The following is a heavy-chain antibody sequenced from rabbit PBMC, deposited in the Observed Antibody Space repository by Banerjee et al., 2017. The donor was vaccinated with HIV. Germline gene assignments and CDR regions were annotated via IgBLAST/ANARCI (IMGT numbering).Heavy chain of an antibody. J-gene: IGHJ6*01. CDR1: GFSFSSGYW. Sequence: QEQLEESGGDLVKPEGSLTLTCTASGFSFSSGYWIWWVRQAPGKGLEWIASIYSGSGGSTAYANWAKGRFTISKTSSTTVTLQMTSLTAADTATYFCARGQNGGVSGDGADLWGQGTLVTVS. CDR2: IYSGSGGST. V-gene: IGHV1S45*01. CDR3: ARGQNGGVSGDGADL. D-gene: IGHD1-1*01.